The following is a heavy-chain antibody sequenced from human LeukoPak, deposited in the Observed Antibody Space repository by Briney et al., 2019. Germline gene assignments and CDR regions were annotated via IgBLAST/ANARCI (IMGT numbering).Heavy chain of an antibody. D-gene: IGHD3-10*01. Sequence: PGGSLRLSCAASGFTFSSYAMSWVRQAPGKGLEWLSYISGGGETIYYTDSVRGRFTVSRDNAKNSLFLQMNSLRAEDSAVYYCAREQTFGEFDSWGQGTLVTVSS. CDR2: ISGGGETI. CDR1: GFTFSSYA. J-gene: IGHJ4*02. V-gene: IGHV3-48*04. CDR3: AREQTFGEFDS.